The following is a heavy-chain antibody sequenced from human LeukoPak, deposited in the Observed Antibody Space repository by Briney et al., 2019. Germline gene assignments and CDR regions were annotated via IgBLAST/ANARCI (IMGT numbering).Heavy chain of an antibody. J-gene: IGHJ3*02. CDR2: ISSSSSTI. CDR1: GFTFSAYS. D-gene: IGHD4-17*01. V-gene: IGHV3-48*04. Sequence: GGSLRLSCAASGFTFSAYSMTRVRQAPGKGLEWVSYISSSSSTIYYADSVKGRFTISRDNAKNSLYLQMNSLRAEDTAVYYCTSHDYGDYYDAFDIWGQRTMVTVSS. CDR3: TSHDYGDYYDAFDI.